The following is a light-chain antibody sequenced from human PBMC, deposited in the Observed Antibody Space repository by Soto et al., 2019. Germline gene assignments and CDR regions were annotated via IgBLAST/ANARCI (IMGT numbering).Light chain of an antibody. V-gene: IGKV3-20*01. J-gene: IGKJ1*01. CDR2: DAS. CDR1: QSVGNNY. CDR3: QQCAYSPRT. Sequence: EIVLTQSPDTLSLSPGERATLSCRASQSVGNNYLAWYQQKPGQAPRLLIYDASSRATGIPDRFSGSWSGTDFTLNISRLEPEDFAVYYFQQCAYSPRTFGQGTKVEVK.